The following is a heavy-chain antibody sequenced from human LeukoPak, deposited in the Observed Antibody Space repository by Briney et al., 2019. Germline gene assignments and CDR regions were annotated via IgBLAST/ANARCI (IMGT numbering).Heavy chain of an antibody. J-gene: IGHJ3*02. CDR1: GFTFSSYW. V-gene: IGHV3-7*03. D-gene: IGHD3-3*01. CDR3: ASGLYYDFWSGYYPVAFDI. CDR2: IKQDGSEE. Sequence: GGSLRLSCAASGFTFSSYWMSWVRQAPGKGLEWVANIKQDGSEEYYVDSVKGRFTISRDNAKNSLYLQMNSLRAKDTAVYYCASGLYYDFWSGYYPVAFDIWGQGTMVTVSS.